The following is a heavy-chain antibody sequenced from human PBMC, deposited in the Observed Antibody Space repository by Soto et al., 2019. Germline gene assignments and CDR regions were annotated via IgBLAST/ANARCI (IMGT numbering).Heavy chain of an antibody. CDR1: GYTFSTYD. J-gene: IGHJ6*02. D-gene: IGHD3-10*01. V-gene: IGHV1-8*01. CDR2: MNPNSGDT. CDR3: ARVNYYGSGSYQDFFYFYALDV. Sequence: WASVKVSCKTSGYTFSTYDINWVRQAPGQGLEWMGWMNPNSGDTGYAQKFLGRLTMTRDSSIRTVYMELSSLSSEDTAVYYCARVNYYGSGSYQDFFYFYALDVWGQGTTVTVSS.